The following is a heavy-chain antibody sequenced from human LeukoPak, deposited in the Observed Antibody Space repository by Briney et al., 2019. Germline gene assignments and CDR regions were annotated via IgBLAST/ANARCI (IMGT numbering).Heavy chain of an antibody. CDR1: GFTFSSYA. D-gene: IGHD6-13*01. J-gene: IGHJ6*03. Sequence: GGSLRLSCAASGFTFSSYAMSWVRQAPGKGLEWVSAISGSGGSTYYADSVKGRFTISRDNSKNTLYLQMNSLRAEDTAVYYCASTGYSSSWWGTYCYYYYMDVWGKGTTVTVSS. CDR3: ASTGYSSSWWGTYCYYYYMDV. V-gene: IGHV3-23*01. CDR2: ISGSGGST.